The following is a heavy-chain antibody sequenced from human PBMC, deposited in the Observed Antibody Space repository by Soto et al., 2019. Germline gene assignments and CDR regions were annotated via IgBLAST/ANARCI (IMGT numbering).Heavy chain of an antibody. D-gene: IGHD7-27*01. V-gene: IGHV3-48*03. CDR3: ASQPHWARPFES. CDR2: ISTSGSHI. Sequence: EVRLVESGGGLVKPGRSLRLSCVGSGFLFRNYEMNWVRQAPGKGLEWLSHISTSGSHISDADSVKGRFTISRDNTKHTLYLQMNSLRAEDTAVYYCASQPHWARPFESWGQGILVNVSS. CDR1: GFLFRNYE. J-gene: IGHJ4*02.